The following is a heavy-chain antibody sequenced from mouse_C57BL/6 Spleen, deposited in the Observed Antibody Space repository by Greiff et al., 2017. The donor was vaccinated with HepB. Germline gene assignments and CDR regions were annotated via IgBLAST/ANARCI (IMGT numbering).Heavy chain of an antibody. CDR1: GFNIKDDY. CDR3: TLYYGSSYGFAY. J-gene: IGHJ3*01. Sequence: EVQLQQSGAELVRPGASVKLSCTASGFNIKDDYMHWVKQRPEQGLEWIGWIDPENGDTEYASKFQGKATITADTSSNTAYLQLSSLTSEDTAVYYCTLYYGSSYGFAYWGQGTLVTVSA. CDR2: IDPENGDT. V-gene: IGHV14-4*01. D-gene: IGHD1-1*01.